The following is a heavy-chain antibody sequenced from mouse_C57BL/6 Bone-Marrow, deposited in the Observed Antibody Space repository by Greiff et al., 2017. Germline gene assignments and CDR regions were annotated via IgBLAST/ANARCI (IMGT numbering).Heavy chain of an antibody. J-gene: IGHJ1*03. V-gene: IGHV8-8*01. Sequence: QVQLKESGPGILQPSQTLSLTCSFSGFSLSTFGLGVGWIRPPSGKGLEWLAHLWWDDDKYYHPALTSRLTISKDTSTNQVFLKIADVDHADTATYCCARIYYDYVDWYFDVWGTGTTVTVSS. CDR1: GFSLSTFGLG. D-gene: IGHD2-4*01. CDR3: ARIYYDYVDWYFDV. CDR2: LWWDDDK.